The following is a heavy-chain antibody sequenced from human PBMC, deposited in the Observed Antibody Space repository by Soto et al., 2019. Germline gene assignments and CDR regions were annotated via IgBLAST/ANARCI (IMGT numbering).Heavy chain of an antibody. Sequence: QVQLQESGPGLVKPSQTLSLICTVSGGSINSGGYYWSWIRQLPGKGLEWIGYIYYTGSTYYNPSLKSRITISVDTSANQFSLKLSSVTAADPAIYFCARVFKTMSFYYGMDVWGQGTAVAVSS. D-gene: IGHD3-22*01. V-gene: IGHV4-31*03. J-gene: IGHJ6*02. CDR1: GGSINSGGYY. CDR2: IYYTGST. CDR3: ARVFKTMSFYYGMDV.